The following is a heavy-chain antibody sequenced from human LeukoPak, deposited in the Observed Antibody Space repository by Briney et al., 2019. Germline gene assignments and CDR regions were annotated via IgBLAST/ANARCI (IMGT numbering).Heavy chain of an antibody. J-gene: IGHJ4*02. V-gene: IGHV3-7*01. CDR2: IKQDGSEK. Sequence: GGSLRLSCAASGFTFSSYWMSWVRQAPGKGLEWVANIKQDGSEKYYVDSVKGRFTISRDNAKNSLYLQMNSLRAEDTAVYYCARGYYYDSSGYVDYWGQGTLVTVSS. CDR3: ARGYYYDSSGYVDY. D-gene: IGHD3-22*01. CDR1: GFTFSSYW.